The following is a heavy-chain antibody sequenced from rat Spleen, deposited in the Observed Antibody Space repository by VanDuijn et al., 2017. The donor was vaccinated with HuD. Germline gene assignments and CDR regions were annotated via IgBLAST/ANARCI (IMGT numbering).Heavy chain of an antibody. J-gene: IGHJ2*01. CDR3: ARHGTAGYFDY. CDR1: GFTFSDYN. CDR2: IGYDGGNT. Sequence: EVQLVESGGGVVQPGRSLKFSCVPSGFTFSDYNMAWVRQAPKKGLEWVATIGYDGGNTYYRDSVKGRFTISRDNAKSTLYLQMNSLRSEDTATYYCARHGTAGYFDYWGQGVMVSLL. D-gene: IGHD5-1*01. V-gene: IGHV5-7*01.